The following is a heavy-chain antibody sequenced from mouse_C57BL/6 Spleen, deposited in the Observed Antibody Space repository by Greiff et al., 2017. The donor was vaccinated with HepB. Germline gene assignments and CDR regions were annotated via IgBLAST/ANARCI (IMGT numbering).Heavy chain of an antibody. CDR1: GFTFTDYY. J-gene: IGHJ4*01. CDR2: IRNKANGYTT. CDR3: ARYIYYGSTYAMDY. V-gene: IGHV7-3*01. Sequence: EVNVVESGGGLVQPGGSLSLSCAASGFTFTDYYMSWVRQPPGKALEWLGFIRNKANGYTTEYSASVKGRFTISRDNSQSILYLQMNALRAEDSATYYCARYIYYGSTYAMDYWGQGTSVTVSS. D-gene: IGHD1-1*01.